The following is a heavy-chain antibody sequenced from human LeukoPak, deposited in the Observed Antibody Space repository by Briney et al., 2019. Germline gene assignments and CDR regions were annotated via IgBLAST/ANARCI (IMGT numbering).Heavy chain of an antibody. CDR3: ARVRLTGEYYFDY. D-gene: IGHD7-27*01. V-gene: IGHV1-69*13. J-gene: IGHJ4*02. CDR1: GYTFTTYP. CDR2: IIPIFGTA. Sequence: ASVKVSCKASGYTFTTYPINWVRQAPEQGLEWMGGIIPIFGTANYAQKFQGRVTITADESTSTAYMELSSLRSEDTAVYYCARVRLTGEYYFDYWGQGTLVTVSS.